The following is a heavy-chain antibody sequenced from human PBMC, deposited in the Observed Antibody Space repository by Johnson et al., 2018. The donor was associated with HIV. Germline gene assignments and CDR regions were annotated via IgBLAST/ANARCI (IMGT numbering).Heavy chain of an antibody. V-gene: IGHV3-30-3*01. CDR3: ARGVGATLVPNDAFDI. D-gene: IGHD1-26*01. CDR2: ISYHGSNK. J-gene: IGHJ3*02. Sequence: QVQLVESGGGVVQPGRSLRLSCAASGFTFSRYAMHWVRQAPGKGLEWVAVISYHGSNKYYADSVTGRFTISRDHAKNSLYLQMNSLRAEDTAVYYCARGVGATLVPNDAFDIWGQGTMVTVSS. CDR1: GFTFSRYA.